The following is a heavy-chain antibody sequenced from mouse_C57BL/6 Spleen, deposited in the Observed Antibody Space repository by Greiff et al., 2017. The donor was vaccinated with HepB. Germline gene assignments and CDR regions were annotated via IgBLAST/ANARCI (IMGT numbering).Heavy chain of an antibody. CDR3: ARWDYGSSYFAY. CDR2: INPSSGYT. Sequence: QVQLQHSGAELARPGASVKMSCKASGYTFTSYTMHWVKQRPGQGLEWIGYINPSSGYTKYNQKFKDKATLTADKSSSTAYMQLSSLTSEDSAVYYCARWDYGSSYFAYWGQGTLVTVSA. CDR1: GYTFTSYT. V-gene: IGHV1-4*01. J-gene: IGHJ3*01. D-gene: IGHD1-1*01.